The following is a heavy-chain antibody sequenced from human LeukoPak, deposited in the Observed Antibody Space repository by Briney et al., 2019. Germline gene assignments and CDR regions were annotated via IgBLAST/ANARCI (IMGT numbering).Heavy chain of an antibody. Sequence: SVKVSCKASGGTFSSYAISWVRQAPGQGLEWMGGIIPIFGTANYAQKFQGRLTITADKSTSTAYMELSSLISEDTAVYYCARLPYCSSTSCYLNWFDPWGQGTLVTVSS. V-gene: IGHV1-69*06. J-gene: IGHJ5*02. CDR1: GGTFSSYA. CDR2: IIPIFGTA. D-gene: IGHD2-2*01. CDR3: ARLPYCSSTSCYLNWFDP.